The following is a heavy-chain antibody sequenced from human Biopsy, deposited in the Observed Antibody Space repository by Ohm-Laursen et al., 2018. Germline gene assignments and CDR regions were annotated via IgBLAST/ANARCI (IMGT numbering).Heavy chain of an antibody. CDR3: SSDSGYKWELRAAGFDY. Sequence: GSLRLSCAASQFTFTNSWMNWVRQAPGKGPEWVARIKSKVDGETTDYAAPVKGRFTISRDDSKKMLYLEMNSLKAEDTAVYYCSSDSGYKWELRAAGFDYWGRGTRVTVSA. D-gene: IGHD1-26*01. CDR2: IKSKVDGETT. J-gene: IGHJ4*02. CDR1: QFTFTNSW. V-gene: IGHV3-15*01.